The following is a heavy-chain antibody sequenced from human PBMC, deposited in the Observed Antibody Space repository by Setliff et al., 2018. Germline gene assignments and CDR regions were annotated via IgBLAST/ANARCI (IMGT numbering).Heavy chain of an antibody. D-gene: IGHD3-10*01. V-gene: IGHV1-2*02. CDR2: ISPRTGVT. Sequence: GASVKVSCKASGYAFTGHYIHWVRQAPGQGLEWMGWISPRTGVTNYARNFQGRVTMTRDTSITTVYMDLSRLKSDDTAVYYCARGTDYHGSGSYWAKDVWGKGTTVTVSS. J-gene: IGHJ6*04. CDR3: ARGTDYHGSGSYWAKDV. CDR1: GYAFTGHY.